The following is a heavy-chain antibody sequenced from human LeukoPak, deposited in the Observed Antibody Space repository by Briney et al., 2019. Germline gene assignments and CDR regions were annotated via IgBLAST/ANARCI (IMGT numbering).Heavy chain of an antibody. Sequence: PGGSLRLSCAASGFTFSAYSMSWVRQAPGKGLEWVSLLNRSGGCTFYADSVKGRFTIARDNSKNTLYLQMNSLRAEDTAVYYCAKGARWELPLDHWGQGTLVTVSS. CDR2: LNRSGGCT. D-gene: IGHD1-26*01. J-gene: IGHJ4*02. V-gene: IGHV3-23*01. CDR1: GFTFSAYS. CDR3: AKGARWELPLDH.